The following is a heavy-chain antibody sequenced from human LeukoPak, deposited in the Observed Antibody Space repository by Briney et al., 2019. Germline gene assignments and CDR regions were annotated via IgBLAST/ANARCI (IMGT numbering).Heavy chain of an antibody. D-gene: IGHD5-18*01. CDR1: GFTFSSYA. V-gene: IGHV3-23*01. CDR3: AKDPGGIQLWFDY. CDR2: ISGSGGST. J-gene: IGHJ4*02. Sequence: GGSLRLSCAASGFTFSSYAMSWVRQAPGKGLEWVSAISGSGGSTYYADSVKSRFTISRDNSKNTLYLQMNSLRAEDTAVYYCAKDPGGIQLWFDYWGQGTLVTVSS.